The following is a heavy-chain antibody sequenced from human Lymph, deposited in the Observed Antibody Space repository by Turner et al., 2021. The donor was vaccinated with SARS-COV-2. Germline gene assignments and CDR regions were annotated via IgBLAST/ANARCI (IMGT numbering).Heavy chain of an antibody. CDR1: GFTFSSYA. V-gene: IGHV3-23*01. CDR3: AKGVRGAMIVVVIPYFDY. D-gene: IGHD3-22*01. J-gene: IGHJ4*02. CDR2: ISGSGGDT. Sequence: EVQLLESGGGLVQPGGSLRLSCAASGFTFSSYAMSWVRQAPGKGLEWVSAISGSGGDTYYADSVKGRFTISRDNSKNTLYLQMNSLRAEYTAVYYCAKGVRGAMIVVVIPYFDYWGQGTLVTVSS.